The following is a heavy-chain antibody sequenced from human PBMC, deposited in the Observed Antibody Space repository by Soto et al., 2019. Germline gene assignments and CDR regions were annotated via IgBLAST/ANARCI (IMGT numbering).Heavy chain of an antibody. CDR1: GGSISSDNW. Sequence: QVQLQESGPGLVRPSGTLSLTCAVSGGSISSDNWWGWVRQPPGKGLEWIGEIYHTGITNYNPSLKSRVIMSVDKSKNQFSLRFTSVTAADTAVFYCARFGSPSLLLGELAPYYFDYWGQGILVTVSS. V-gene: IGHV4-4*02. CDR2: IYHTGIT. J-gene: IGHJ4*02. D-gene: IGHD3-16*01. CDR3: ARFGSPSLLLGELAPYYFDY.